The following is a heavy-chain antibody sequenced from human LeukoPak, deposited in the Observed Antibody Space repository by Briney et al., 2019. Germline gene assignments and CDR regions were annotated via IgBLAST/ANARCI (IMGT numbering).Heavy chain of an antibody. CDR1: GFIFSTYN. Sequence: GGSLRLSCAASGFIFSTYNMNWVRQAPGKGLEWVSYISLGSTAIYYADSVKGRFTISRDNAKNSLYLQMNSLRAEDTAVYYCARAPYDSLLFDIWGQGTMVTVSS. CDR2: ISLGSTAI. D-gene: IGHD3-22*01. J-gene: IGHJ3*02. CDR3: ARAPYDSLLFDI. V-gene: IGHV3-48*01.